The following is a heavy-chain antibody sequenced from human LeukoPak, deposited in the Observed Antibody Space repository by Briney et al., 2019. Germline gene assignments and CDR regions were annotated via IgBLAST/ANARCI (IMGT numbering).Heavy chain of an antibody. CDR1: GLTFSSYG. Sequence: GGSLRLSCAASGLTFSSYGMHWVRQAPGKGLEGVAFIRYDESNQYYADSVKGRFTISRDNSKSTLHLQMNSLKVEDTAVYYCAKGYGGSHFDYWGQGALVAVSS. CDR2: IRYDESNQ. D-gene: IGHD4-23*01. CDR3: AKGYGGSHFDY. V-gene: IGHV3-30*02. J-gene: IGHJ4*02.